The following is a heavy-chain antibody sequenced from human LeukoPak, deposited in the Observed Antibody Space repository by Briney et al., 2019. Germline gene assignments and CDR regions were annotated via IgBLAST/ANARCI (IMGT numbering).Heavy chain of an antibody. V-gene: IGHV3-30*18. Sequence: PGGSLSLSCAASGFTFSSYAMYWVRQAPGKGLEWVALISYDGSYQYSADSVRGRFTISRDNSRNSLYLQMNSLRAEDTAFYYCTKGGFRYFAWSYFDYWAQRTLVTVSS. CDR2: ISYDGSYQ. D-gene: IGHD3-9*01. J-gene: IGHJ4*02. CDR3: TKGGFRYFAWSYFDY. CDR1: GFTFSSYA.